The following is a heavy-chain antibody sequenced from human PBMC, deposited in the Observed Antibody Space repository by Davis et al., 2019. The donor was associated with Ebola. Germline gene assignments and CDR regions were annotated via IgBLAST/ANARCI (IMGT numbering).Heavy chain of an antibody. D-gene: IGHD2-2*01. Sequence: GGSLRLSCAASGFTFSSYSMNWVRQAPGKGLEWVSSISSSSSYIYYADSVKGRFTISRDNAKNSLYLQMNSLRAEDTAVYYCARIVLWIVVVPAVNRYSGSYSLICFDYWGQGTLVTVSS. CDR3: ARIVLWIVVVPAVNRYSGSYSLICFDY. J-gene: IGHJ4*02. CDR2: ISSSSSYI. V-gene: IGHV3-21*01. CDR1: GFTFSSYS.